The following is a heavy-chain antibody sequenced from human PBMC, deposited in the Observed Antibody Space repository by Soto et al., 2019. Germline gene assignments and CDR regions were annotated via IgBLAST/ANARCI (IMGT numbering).Heavy chain of an antibody. CDR1: GFTFSSSG. J-gene: IGHJ4*02. Sequence: QVQLVESGGGVVQPGRSLRLSCVASGFTFSSSGMHWVRQAPGKGLEWVAVTSYDGSNGYYADSVRGRFTISRDNSKNTLYLQMHSLRAEDTAVYYCAKSPPAVAGYFDYWGQGTLVTVSS. D-gene: IGHD6-19*01. CDR2: TSYDGSNG. V-gene: IGHV3-30*18. CDR3: AKSPPAVAGYFDY.